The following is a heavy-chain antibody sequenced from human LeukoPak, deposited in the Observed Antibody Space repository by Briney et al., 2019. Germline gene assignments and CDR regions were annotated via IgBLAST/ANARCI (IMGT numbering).Heavy chain of an antibody. J-gene: IGHJ6*03. Sequence: GGSLRLSCAASGFTFSSYSMNWVRQAPGKGLEWVSYISSSSSTIYYADAVKGRFTNSRDNAKNSLYLQMNSLRAEDTAVYYCARDSSSWYYYYYYMDVWGKGTTVTVSS. CDR1: GFTFSSYS. D-gene: IGHD6-13*01. V-gene: IGHV3-48*04. CDR2: ISSSSSTI. CDR3: ARDSSSWYYYYYYMDV.